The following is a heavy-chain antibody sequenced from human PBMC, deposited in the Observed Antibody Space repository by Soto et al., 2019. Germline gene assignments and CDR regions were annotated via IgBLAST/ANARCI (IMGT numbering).Heavy chain of an antibody. D-gene: IGHD1-26*01. Sequence: EVQLLESGGGLVQPGGSLRLSCAASGFTFSSYAMSWVRQAPGKGLECVSPLSGSGTSTYYADSVKGRFTISRDNSKNTVYLQMNGLRADDTAVYYCAKLMGATRGGFDSWGQGTLVTVSS. V-gene: IGHV3-23*01. CDR3: AKLMGATRGGFDS. CDR1: GFTFSSYA. J-gene: IGHJ4*02. CDR2: LSGSGTST.